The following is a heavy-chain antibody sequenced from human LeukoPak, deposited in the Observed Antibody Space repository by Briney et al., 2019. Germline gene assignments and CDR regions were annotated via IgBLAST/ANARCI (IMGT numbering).Heavy chain of an antibody. J-gene: IGHJ4*02. Sequence: GGSLRLSCAASGFTFSSYWMSWVRQAPGKGLEWVANIKQDGSEKYYVDSVKGRFTISRDNAKNSLYLQMNSLRAEDTAVYYCAREPADGSFSITKPEYYFDYWGQGTLVTVSS. CDR1: GFTFSSYW. CDR3: AREPADGSFSITKPEYYFDY. V-gene: IGHV3-7*01. D-gene: IGHD3-10*01. CDR2: IKQDGSEK.